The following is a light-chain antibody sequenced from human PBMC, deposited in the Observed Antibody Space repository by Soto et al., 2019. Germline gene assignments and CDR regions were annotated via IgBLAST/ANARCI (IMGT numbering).Light chain of an antibody. CDR3: CSYTGSSTFHVV. V-gene: IGLV2-23*02. CDR2: EVS. Sequence: QSALTQPASVSGSPGQSITISCTGTSSDVGSYNLVSWYQQHPGKAPKLMIYEVSKRPSGVSNRFSGSKSGNTASLTISGPQAEDEADYYCCSYTGSSTFHVVFGGGTQLT. J-gene: IGLJ2*01. CDR1: SSDVGSYNL.